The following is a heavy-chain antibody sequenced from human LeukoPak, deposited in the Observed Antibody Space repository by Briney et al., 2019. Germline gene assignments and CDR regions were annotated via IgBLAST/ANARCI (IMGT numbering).Heavy chain of an antibody. CDR2: IYYSGST. D-gene: IGHD3-22*01. CDR1: GGSISSGGYY. Sequence: PSQTLSLTCTVSGGSISSGGYYWSWIRQHPGKGLEWIGYIYYSGSTYYNPSLKSRVTISVDTSKNQFSLKLSSVTAADTAVYYCARDLRYYDSSTYYYYYYYGMDVWGQGTTVTVSS. V-gene: IGHV4-31*03. J-gene: IGHJ6*02. CDR3: ARDLRYYDSSTYYYYYYYGMDV.